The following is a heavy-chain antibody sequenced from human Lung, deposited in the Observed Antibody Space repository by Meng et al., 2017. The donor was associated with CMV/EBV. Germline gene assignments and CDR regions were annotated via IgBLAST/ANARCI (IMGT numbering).Heavy chain of an antibody. V-gene: IGHV1-69*02. CDR1: GGTFSDYT. Sequence: SVKVSCKTSGGTFSDYTISWVRQAPGQGLEWMGRVTPIVGIPRYAQIFQDRVTITADKFTSTTYMELTGLTSTDTAVYYCATSQCSSANCRDAYNWFNSWXQGHXVTVDS. CDR3: ATSQCSSANCRDAYNWFNS. D-gene: IGHD2-2*01. J-gene: IGHJ5*01. CDR2: VTPIVGIP.